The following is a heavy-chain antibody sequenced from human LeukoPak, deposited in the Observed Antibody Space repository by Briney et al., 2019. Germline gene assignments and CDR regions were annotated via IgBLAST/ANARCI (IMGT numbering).Heavy chain of an antibody. D-gene: IGHD6-13*01. V-gene: IGHV5-51*01. CDR1: GYSFTSYW. CDR3: ARRAYSSSFNWFDP. Sequence: GESLKISCQGSGYSFTSYWIGWVRQMPGKGLEWMGIIYPGDSDTRYSPSFQGQVTISADKSISTAFLQWSSLKASDTAMYYCARRAYSSSFNWFDPWGQGTLVTVSS. CDR2: IYPGDSDT. J-gene: IGHJ5*02.